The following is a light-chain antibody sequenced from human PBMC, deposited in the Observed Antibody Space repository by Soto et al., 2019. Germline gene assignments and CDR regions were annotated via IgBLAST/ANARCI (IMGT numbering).Light chain of an antibody. Sequence: QSVLTQPPSVSGAPGQRVTISCTRSSSNIGAGYDVHWYQQLPGTAPKLLIYGNSNRPSAVPDRFSGSKSGTSASLAITGLQAEDEADYYCQSYDSSLSGFYVFGTGTKLTVL. CDR3: QSYDSSLSGFYV. CDR2: GNS. CDR1: SSNIGAGYD. J-gene: IGLJ1*01. V-gene: IGLV1-40*01.